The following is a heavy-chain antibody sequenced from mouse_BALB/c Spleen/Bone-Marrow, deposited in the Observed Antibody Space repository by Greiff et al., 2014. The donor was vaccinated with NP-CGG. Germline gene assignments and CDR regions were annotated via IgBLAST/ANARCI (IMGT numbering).Heavy chain of an antibody. V-gene: IGHV1-14*01. CDR1: GYTFTSYV. CDR3: AREGVDYFDY. CDR2: INPYNDGT. Sequence: VQLKESGPELVKPGASVKMSCKASGYTFTSYVMHWVKQKPGQGLEWIGYINPYNDGTKYNEKFKGKATLTSDKSSSTAYMELSSLTSEDSAVYCCAREGVDYFDYWGQGTTLTVSS. J-gene: IGHJ2*01.